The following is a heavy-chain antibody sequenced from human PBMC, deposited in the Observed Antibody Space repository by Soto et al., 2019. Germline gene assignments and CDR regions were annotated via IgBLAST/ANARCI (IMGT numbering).Heavy chain of an antibody. J-gene: IGHJ5*02. V-gene: IGHV4-34*01. Sequence: SETLSLTCAVYGGSFSGYYWTWIRQPPGTGLEWIGEINHSGSTNYNPSLKSRVTISVDTSKNQFSLKLSSVTAADTAVYYCATCGSSGYYGSGSYSWFDPWGQGTLVTVSS. CDR2: INHSGST. CDR1: GGSFSGYY. D-gene: IGHD3-10*01. CDR3: ATCGSSGYYGSGSYSWFDP.